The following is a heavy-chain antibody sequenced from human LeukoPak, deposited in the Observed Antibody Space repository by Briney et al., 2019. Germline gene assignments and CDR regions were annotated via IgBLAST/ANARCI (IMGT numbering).Heavy chain of an antibody. J-gene: IGHJ5*02. Sequence: PSGTLSLTCAVSGGSISSSNWWSWVRQPPGKGLEWIGEIYHSGSTSYNPSLKSRVTISVDKSKNQFSLKLSSVTAADTAVYYCARDQYYYGSGKGHWFDPWGQGTLVTVSS. CDR3: ARDQYYYGSGKGHWFDP. D-gene: IGHD3-10*01. CDR2: IYHSGST. V-gene: IGHV4-4*02. CDR1: GGSISSSNW.